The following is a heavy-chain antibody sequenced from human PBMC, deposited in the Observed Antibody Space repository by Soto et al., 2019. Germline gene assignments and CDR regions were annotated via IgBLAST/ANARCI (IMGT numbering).Heavy chain of an antibody. V-gene: IGHV3-49*03. D-gene: IGHD6-25*01. CDR1: GFTFGDYA. Sequence: PGGSLRLSCTASGFTFGDYAMSWFRQAPGKGLEWVGFIRSKAYGGTTEYAASVKGRFTISRDDSKSIAYLQMNSLKTEDTAVYYCTRDPNEPNIAAGYYYYMDVWGKGTTVTVSS. CDR2: IRSKAYGGTT. CDR3: TRDPNEPNIAAGYYYYMDV. J-gene: IGHJ6*03.